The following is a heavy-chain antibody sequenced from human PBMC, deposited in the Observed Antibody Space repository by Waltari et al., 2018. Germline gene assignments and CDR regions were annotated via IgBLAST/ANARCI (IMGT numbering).Heavy chain of an antibody. CDR1: EYTFASSY. Sequence: QVQLAQSGAEVKKPGASVKISCKTSEYTFASSYVHWVRQAPGQGLEWMGIINPSGGSTIYAQRFQGRVTMTRDTSTSTVYMELSSLKSEDTAVYYCATDTGALWMDVWGQGTTVTVSS. CDR2: INPSGGST. CDR3: ATDTGALWMDV. V-gene: IGHV1-46*01. D-gene: IGHD2-21*01. J-gene: IGHJ6*02.